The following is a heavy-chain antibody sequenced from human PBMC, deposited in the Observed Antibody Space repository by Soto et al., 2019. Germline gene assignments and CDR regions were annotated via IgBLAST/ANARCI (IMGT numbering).Heavy chain of an antibody. D-gene: IGHD6-25*01. CDR1: GYTFTSYG. Sequence: GASVKVSCKASGYTFTSYGISWVRQAPGQGLEWMGWISTYNGNTKYAQRFQDRVTMTTHTSTSTVYMELRSLRSDDTAVYYCAREGAAPYYYYGMDVWGQGTPVTVSS. CDR3: AREGAAPYYYYGMDV. V-gene: IGHV1-18*04. J-gene: IGHJ6*02. CDR2: ISTYNGNT.